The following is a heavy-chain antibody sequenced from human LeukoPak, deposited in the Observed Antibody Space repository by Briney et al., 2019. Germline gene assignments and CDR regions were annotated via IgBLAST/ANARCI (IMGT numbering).Heavy chain of an antibody. CDR3: ARIHRAVAGTFPS. CDR1: GYTFTGYY. Sequence: ASVKVSCKASGYTFTGYYMHWVRQAPGQGLEWMGWINPNSGGTNYAQKFQGRVTMTRDTSISTAYMELSRLRSDDTAVYYCARIHRAVAGTFPSWGQGTLVTVSS. D-gene: IGHD6-19*01. V-gene: IGHV1-2*02. J-gene: IGHJ4*02. CDR2: INPNSGGT.